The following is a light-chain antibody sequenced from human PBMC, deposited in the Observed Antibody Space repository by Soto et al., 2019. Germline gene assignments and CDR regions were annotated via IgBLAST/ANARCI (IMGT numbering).Light chain of an antibody. CDR1: QSVSSSY. V-gene: IGKV3-20*01. J-gene: IGKJ5*01. CDR3: QQYYKWPIT. CDR2: GAS. Sequence: EVVLTQSPGTLSLSPGERATLSCRASQSVSSSYLAWYQQKPGQAPRLLIYGASSRATGIPDRFSGSGSGTDYTLTIGSLQSEDFAVYYCQQYYKWPITFGQGTRLEIK.